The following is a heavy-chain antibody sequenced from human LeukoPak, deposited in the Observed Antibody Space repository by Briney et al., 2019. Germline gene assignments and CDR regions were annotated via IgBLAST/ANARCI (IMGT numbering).Heavy chain of an antibody. CDR3: ARLGGYDFWSGPPDY. J-gene: IGHJ4*02. Sequence: KPSETLSLTCTVSGGSISSSSYYWGWIRQPPGKGLEWIGSIYYSGSTYYNPSLKSRVTISVDTSRNQFSLKLTSVTAADTAVYYCARLGGYDFWSGPPDYWGQGTLVTVSS. CDR2: IYYSGST. D-gene: IGHD3-3*01. V-gene: IGHV4-39*01. CDR1: GGSISSSSYY.